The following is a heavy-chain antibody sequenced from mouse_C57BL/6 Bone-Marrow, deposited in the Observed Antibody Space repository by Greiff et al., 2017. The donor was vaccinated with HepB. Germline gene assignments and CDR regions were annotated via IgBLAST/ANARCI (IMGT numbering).Heavy chain of an antibody. CDR2: IYPGDGDT. CDR3: ARSGGNYEGAY. J-gene: IGHJ3*01. V-gene: IGHV1-80*01. Sequence: VKLQESGAELVKPGASVKISCKASGYAFSSYWMNWVKQRPGKGLEWIGQIYPGDGDTNYNGKFKGKATLTANKSSITAYMQLSSLTSEDSAVYFCARSGGNYEGAYWGQGTLVTVSA. CDR1: GYAFSSYW. D-gene: IGHD2-1*01.